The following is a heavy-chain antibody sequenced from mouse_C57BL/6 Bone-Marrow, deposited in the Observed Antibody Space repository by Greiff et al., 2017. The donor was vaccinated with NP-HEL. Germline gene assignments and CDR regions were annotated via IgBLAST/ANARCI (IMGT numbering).Heavy chain of an antibody. CDR3: ALLREGYFDY. CDR2: IWSGGST. J-gene: IGHJ2*01. V-gene: IGHV2-2*01. Sequence: QVQLQQSGPGLVQPSQSLSITCTVSGFSLTSYGVHWVRQSPGKGLEWLGVIWSGGSTDYNAAFISRLSISKDNSKSQVFFKMNSLQADDTAIYYCALLREGYFDYWGQGTTLTVSS. D-gene: IGHD1-1*01. CDR1: GFSLTSYG.